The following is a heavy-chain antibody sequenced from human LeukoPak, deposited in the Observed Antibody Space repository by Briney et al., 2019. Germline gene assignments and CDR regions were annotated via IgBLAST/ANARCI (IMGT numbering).Heavy chain of an antibody. CDR2: ISYDGSNK. CDR3: AKDRGGDYGDYPDY. CDR1: GFTFSSYG. D-gene: IGHD4-17*01. V-gene: IGHV3-30*18. J-gene: IGHJ4*02. Sequence: GRSLRLSCAASGFTFSSYGMHWVRQAPGKGLEWVAVISYDGSNKYYADSVKGRFTISRDNSKNTLYLQMNSLRAEDTAVYYCAKDRGGDYGDYPDYWGQGTLVTVSS.